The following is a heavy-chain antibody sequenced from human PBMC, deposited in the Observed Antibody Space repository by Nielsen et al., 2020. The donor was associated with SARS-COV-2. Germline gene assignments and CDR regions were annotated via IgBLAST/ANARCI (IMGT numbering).Heavy chain of an antibody. CDR1: GFTFSDYY. J-gene: IGHJ4*02. V-gene: IGHV3-11*04. D-gene: IGHD3-16*02. CDR2: ISSSGSTI. Sequence: GGSLRLSCAASGFTFSDYYMSWIRQAPGKGLEWVSYISSSGSTIYYADSVKGRFTISRDNAKNSLYLQINSLRAEDTAVYYCARGLRGVYYDYVWGSYRYRPADYWGQGTLVTVSS. CDR3: ARGLRGVYYDYVWGSYRYRPADY.